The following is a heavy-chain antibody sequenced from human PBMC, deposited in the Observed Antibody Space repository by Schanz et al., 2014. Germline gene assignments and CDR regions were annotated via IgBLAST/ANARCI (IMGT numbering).Heavy chain of an antibody. J-gene: IGHJ4*02. D-gene: IGHD2-2*01. CDR3: ARAARRTRVVPLYFDY. Sequence: QVQLQQWGAGLLKPSETLSLTFAVYGGSFSGYYWSWIRQPPGKGLEWIAEINHGGSTNYNPSLKSRGTIAVDTSKNQFALELRSVTAADTAVYDCARAARRTRVVPLYFDYWGQGTLVTVSS. CDR2: INHGGST. V-gene: IGHV4-34*01. CDR1: GGSFSGYY.